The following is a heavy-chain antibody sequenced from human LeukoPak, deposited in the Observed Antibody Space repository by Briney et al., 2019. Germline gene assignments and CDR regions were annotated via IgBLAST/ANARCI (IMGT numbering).Heavy chain of an antibody. CDR2: IRYDGSNK. D-gene: IGHD1-1*01. J-gene: IGHJ4*02. Sequence: QSGGSLRLSCAASGFTFSSYGMHWVRQAPGKGLEWVAFIRYDGSNKYYADSVKGRFTISRDNSKNTLYLQIHSLRAEDTALYYCATNWNLDYWGQGTLVTVSS. CDR3: ATNWNLDY. CDR1: GFTFSSYG. V-gene: IGHV3-30*02.